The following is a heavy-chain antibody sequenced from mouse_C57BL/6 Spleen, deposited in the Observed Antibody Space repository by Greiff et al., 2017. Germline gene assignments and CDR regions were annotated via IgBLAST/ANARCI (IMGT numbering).Heavy chain of an antibody. CDR1: GFTFSDYG. CDR3: ARSPYYGSSRGYAMDY. D-gene: IGHD1-1*01. J-gene: IGHJ4*01. V-gene: IGHV5-17*01. CDR2: ISSGSSTI. Sequence: VQLKQSGGGLVKPGGSLKLSCAASGFTFSDYGMHWVRQAPEKGLEWVAYISSGSSTIYYADTVKGRFTISRDNAKNTLFLQMTSLRSEDTAMYYCARSPYYGSSRGYAMDYWGQGTSVTVSS.